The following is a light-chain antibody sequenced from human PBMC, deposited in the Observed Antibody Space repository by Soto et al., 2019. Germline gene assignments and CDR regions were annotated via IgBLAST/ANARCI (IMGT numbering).Light chain of an antibody. CDR3: YSFTTSDTYV. CDR1: SSDVGSYNH. CDR2: EVS. Sequence: QSALTQPPSVSGSPGQSVTISCSGTSSDVGSYNHVSWYQQAPGTAPKLMIYEVSNRPSGVPDRFSGSKSGNTASLTISGLHPEDEADYYCYSFTTSDTYVFGTGTKLTVL. J-gene: IGLJ1*01. V-gene: IGLV2-18*02.